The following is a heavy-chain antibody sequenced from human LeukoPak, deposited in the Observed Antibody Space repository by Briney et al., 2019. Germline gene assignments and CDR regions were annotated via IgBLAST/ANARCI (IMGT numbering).Heavy chain of an antibody. D-gene: IGHD2-2*01. J-gene: IGHJ6*03. Sequence: PSETLSLTCAVYGGSFSGYYWSWIRRPPGKGLEWIGEINQSGSTNYNPSLKSRVTISVDTSKKQFSLRLSPVTAADTAVYYCAAGCSSTSYYWYYYTDVWVKGTTVTVSS. CDR1: GGSFSGYY. V-gene: IGHV4-34*01. CDR3: AAGCSSTSYYWYYYTDV. CDR2: INQSGST.